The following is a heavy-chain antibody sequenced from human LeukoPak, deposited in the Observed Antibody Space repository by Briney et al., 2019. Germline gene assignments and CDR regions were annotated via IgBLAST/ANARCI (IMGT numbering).Heavy chain of an antibody. Sequence: SETLSLTCTVSGGSISSYYWSWIRQPPGKGLEWIGEISHDEGTNYNPSLRSRVSISLDMSKNQFFLKLTSVTAADTAVYYCAGGPDSRKAGYWGPGTLVTVS. CDR1: GGSISSYY. CDR2: ISHDEGT. J-gene: IGHJ4*02. D-gene: IGHD1-14*01. V-gene: IGHV4-34*01. CDR3: AGGPDSRKAGY.